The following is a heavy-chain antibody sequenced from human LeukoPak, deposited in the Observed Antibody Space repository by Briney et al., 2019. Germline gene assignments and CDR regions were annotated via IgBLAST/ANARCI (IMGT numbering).Heavy chain of an antibody. D-gene: IGHD6-19*01. V-gene: IGHV3-11*06. CDR2: ISSGSTYT. Sequence: NPGGSLRLSCAASGFTFSDYYVTWIRQAPGKGLEWVSYISSGSTYTNYADSVKGRFTISRDNANNSLYLQMNSLRAEDTAVYYCARVSSSSTNWFDPWGQGTLVTVSS. CDR3: ARVSSSSTNWFDP. CDR1: GFTFSDYY. J-gene: IGHJ5*02.